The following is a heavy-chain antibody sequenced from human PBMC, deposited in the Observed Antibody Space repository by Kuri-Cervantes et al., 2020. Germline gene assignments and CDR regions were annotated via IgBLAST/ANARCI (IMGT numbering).Heavy chain of an antibody. CDR1: GGSISSHY. CDR3: ARTLGGSSWMNWFDP. CDR2: IYHTGTT. V-gene: IGHV4-59*11. J-gene: IGHJ5*02. D-gene: IGHD6-13*01. Sequence: GSLRLSCTVSGGSISSHYWSWIRQPPGKGLEWIAYIYHTGTTNYNPSLKSRVSISIDTSKNQFSLKLTSVTAADTAVYYCARTLGGSSWMNWFDPWGQGTLVTVSS.